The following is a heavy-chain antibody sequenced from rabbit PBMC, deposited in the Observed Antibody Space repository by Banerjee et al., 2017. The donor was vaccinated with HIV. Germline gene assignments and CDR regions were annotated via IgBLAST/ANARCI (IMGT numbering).Heavy chain of an antibody. CDR3: ARSYDAYADYLKL. V-gene: IGHV1S45*01. CDR1: GFSFSNRYV. D-gene: IGHD2-1*01. J-gene: IGHJ4*01. Sequence: QEQLVESGGGLVKPGASLTLTCKASGFSFSNRYVMCWVRQAPGKGLEWIACINTISGDTVYATWAKGRFTISKASWTTVTLQMTSLTAADTATYFCARSYDAYADYLKLWGPGTLVTVS. CDR2: INTISGDT.